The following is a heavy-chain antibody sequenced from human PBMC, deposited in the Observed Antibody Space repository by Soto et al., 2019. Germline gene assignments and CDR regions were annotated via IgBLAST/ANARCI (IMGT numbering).Heavy chain of an antibody. J-gene: IGHJ3*02. CDR3: ARVEATLDAFDI. CDR2: IWYDGSNK. Sequence: GGSLRLSCAASGFTFSSYGMHWVRQAPGKGLEWVSVIWYDGSNKYYADSVKGRFTISRDNSKNTLYLQMNSLRAEDTAGYYCARVEATLDAFDIWGQGTMVTVSS. D-gene: IGHD1-26*01. CDR1: GFTFSSYG. V-gene: IGHV3-33*01.